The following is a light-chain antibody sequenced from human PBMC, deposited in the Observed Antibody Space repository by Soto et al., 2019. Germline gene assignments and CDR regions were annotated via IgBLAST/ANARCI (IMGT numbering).Light chain of an antibody. J-gene: IGLJ2*01. CDR1: SSDVGSDNL. Sequence: QSALTQPASVSGSPGRSITISCTGTSSDVGSDNLVSWYQQHPGKAPKLMIYEGSKRPSGVSNRFSGSKSGNTASLTISGLQAEDEADYYCCSYAGSSTAIFGGGTKVTVL. V-gene: IGLV2-23*01. CDR3: CSYAGSSTAI. CDR2: EGS.